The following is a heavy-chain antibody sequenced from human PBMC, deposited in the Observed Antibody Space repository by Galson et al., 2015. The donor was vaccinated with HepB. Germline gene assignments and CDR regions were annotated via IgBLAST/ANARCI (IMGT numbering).Heavy chain of an antibody. V-gene: IGHV3-30-3*01. CDR1: GLTFSSHA. CDR2: ISHDGSNK. CDR3: ARGRMVRGLQRLFDY. D-gene: IGHD3-10*01. J-gene: IGHJ4*02. Sequence: SLRLSCAASGLTFSSHAIHWVRQAPGKGLEWVVVISHDGSNKRYADSVKGRFTISRDTSKNTVFLEMNSLRAEDTAVYYCARGRMVRGLQRLFDYWGQGTLVTVSS.